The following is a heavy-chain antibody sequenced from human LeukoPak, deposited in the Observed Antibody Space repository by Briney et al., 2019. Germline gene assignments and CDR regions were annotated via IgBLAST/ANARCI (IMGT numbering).Heavy chain of an antibody. CDR3: ARRIRESSTLVRSWFDP. V-gene: IGHV4-34*01. D-gene: IGHD6-13*01. CDR2: ISPTGST. J-gene: IGHJ5*02. CDR1: GGSLSGYY. Sequence: SETLSLTCAVNGGSLSGYYWSWIRQAPGKGLEWIGEISPTGSTYSNPPLKSRVTFSVDPSKNQFSLNLKSVTAADTAVYYCARRIRESSTLVRSWFDPWGQGTLVTVSS.